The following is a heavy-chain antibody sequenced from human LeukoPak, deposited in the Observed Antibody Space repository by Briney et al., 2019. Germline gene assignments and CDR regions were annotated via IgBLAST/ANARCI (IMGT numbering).Heavy chain of an antibody. Sequence: PGGSLRLSCAASGFTFSSYSMNWVRQAPGKGLEWVSSISSSSSYIYYADSVKGRFTISRDNAKNSLYLQMNSLRAEDTAVYYCARDLAPSSSGSGRQTIPYYYYGMDVWGQGTTVTVSS. CDR2: ISSSSSYI. V-gene: IGHV3-21*01. D-gene: IGHD3-10*01. CDR3: ARDLAPSSSGSGRQTIPYYYYGMDV. J-gene: IGHJ6*02. CDR1: GFTFSSYS.